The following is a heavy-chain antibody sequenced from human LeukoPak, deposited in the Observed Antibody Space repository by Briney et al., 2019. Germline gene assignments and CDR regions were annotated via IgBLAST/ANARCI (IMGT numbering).Heavy chain of an antibody. CDR1: GFTFSSYD. J-gene: IGHJ4*02. D-gene: IGHD4-17*01. CDR3: ARRNGDLFDY. V-gene: IGHV3-13*01. CDR2: IGTAGDT. Sequence: GGSLRLSCAASGFTFSSYDMHWVRQATGKGLEWVSAIGTAGDTYYPGSVKGRFTISRGNAENSLYLQMNSLRAGDTAVYYCARRNGDLFDYWGQGTLVTVSS.